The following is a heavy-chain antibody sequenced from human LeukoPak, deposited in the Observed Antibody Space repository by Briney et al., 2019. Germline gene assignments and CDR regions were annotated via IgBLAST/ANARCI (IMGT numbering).Heavy chain of an antibody. J-gene: IGHJ6*04. V-gene: IGHV1-69*13. CDR3: ARGPVDYYGSGSYYSYGMDV. Sequence: SVKVSCKASGGTFTSYAISWVRQAPGQGLEWMGGIIPIFGTANYAQTFQGRVTITAHESTSTAYMKLSSLRSEDTAVYYCARGPVDYYGSGSYYSYGMDVWAKGPRSPSPQ. CDR1: GGTFTSYA. CDR2: IIPIFGTA. D-gene: IGHD3-10*01.